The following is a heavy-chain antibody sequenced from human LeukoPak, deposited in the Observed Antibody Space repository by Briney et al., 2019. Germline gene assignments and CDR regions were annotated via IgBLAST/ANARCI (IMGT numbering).Heavy chain of an antibody. CDR2: IYTSGST. V-gene: IGHV4-4*07. CDR1: GGSISSYY. Sequence: PSETLSLTCTVSGGSISSYYWSWIRQPAGKGLEWIGRIYTSGSTNYNPSLKSRVTMSVDTSKNQFSLKLSSVTAADTAVYYCARDRGSSWTENHREIDYWGQGTLVTVSS. J-gene: IGHJ4*02. D-gene: IGHD6-13*01. CDR3: ARDRGSSWTENHREIDY.